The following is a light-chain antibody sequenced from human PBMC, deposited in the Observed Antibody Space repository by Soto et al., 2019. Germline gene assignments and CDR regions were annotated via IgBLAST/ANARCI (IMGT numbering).Light chain of an antibody. Sequence: ENVLTQSPATLSVSPGERATLSCRTSQIIGTNLAWYQQKPGQAPRLLIYGAFIRAPGFPVRFRGTGSGSEFTLTISSLQTEDGALYYCQQYDKWPYTFGQGTYLEIK. CDR3: QQYDKWPYT. CDR2: GAF. CDR1: QIIGTN. J-gene: IGKJ2*01. V-gene: IGKV3-15*01.